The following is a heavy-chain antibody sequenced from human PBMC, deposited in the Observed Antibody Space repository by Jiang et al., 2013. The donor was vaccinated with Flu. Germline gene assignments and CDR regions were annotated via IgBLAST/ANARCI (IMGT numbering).Heavy chain of an antibody. Sequence: QLLESGGGLVQPGGSLRLSCAASGFTFSSYSMNWVRQAPGKGLEWVSYISSSSSTIYYADSVKGRFTISRDNAKNSLYLQMNSLRDEDTAVYYCARGHYYDSSGYYYNAFDIWGQGTMVTVSS. J-gene: IGHJ3*02. D-gene: IGHD3-22*01. CDR1: GFTFSSYS. CDR2: ISSSSSTI. CDR3: ARGHYYDSSGYYYNAFDI. V-gene: IGHV3-48*02.